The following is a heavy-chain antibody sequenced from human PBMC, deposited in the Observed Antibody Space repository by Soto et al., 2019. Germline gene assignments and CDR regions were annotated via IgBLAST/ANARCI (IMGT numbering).Heavy chain of an antibody. CDR1: GFTFSNYG. CDR3: ASDLVGASDSYGLDV. J-gene: IGHJ6*02. Sequence: GGSLRLSCAASGFTFSNYGMHWVRQAPGKGLEWVAIIWHDGNNKYYADSVRGRFIISRDTSKNRLYLQMNSLRAEDTAVYYCASDLVGASDSYGLDVWGQGTPVTVSS. D-gene: IGHD1-26*01. V-gene: IGHV3-33*01. CDR2: IWHDGNNK.